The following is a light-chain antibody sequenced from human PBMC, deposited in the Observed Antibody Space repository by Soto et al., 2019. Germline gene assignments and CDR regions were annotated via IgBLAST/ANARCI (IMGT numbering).Light chain of an antibody. Sequence: DIQMTQSPSTLSASVGDRVTITCRASQSIDSWLAWYQQKPGKTPNLLIYEASSLESGGPSRFIGSGSGTEFTLTISSLQPDDFATYYCQQYSSYSAGTFGQGTKVEIK. CDR1: QSIDSW. V-gene: IGKV1-5*03. CDR3: QQYSSYSAGT. J-gene: IGKJ1*01. CDR2: EAS.